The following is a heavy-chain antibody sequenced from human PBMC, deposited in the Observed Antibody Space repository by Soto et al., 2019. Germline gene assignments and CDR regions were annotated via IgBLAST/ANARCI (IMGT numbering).Heavy chain of an antibody. CDR2: ISGSGGST. D-gene: IGHD6-19*01. CDR3: ARRSSGWYFEY. CDR1: GFTFSSYA. Sequence: EVQLLESGGGLVQPGGSLRLSCAASGFTFSSYAMSWVRQAPGKGLEWVSAISGSGGSTYYADSVKGRSTISRGNSENTLYVKMNSPRGEDTVVYYCARRSSGWYFEYWGQGTRVTVSS. J-gene: IGHJ4*02. V-gene: IGHV3-23*01.